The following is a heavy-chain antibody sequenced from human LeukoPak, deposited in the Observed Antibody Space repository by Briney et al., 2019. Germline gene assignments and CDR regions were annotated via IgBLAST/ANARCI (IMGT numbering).Heavy chain of an antibody. D-gene: IGHD6-6*01. CDR3: ASAEETSSSLPMGYFDY. CDR2: ISYDGSNK. Sequence: GGSLRLSCAASGFTFSSYAMHWVRQAPGKGLEWVAVISYDGSNKYYADSVKGRFTISRDNSKNTLYLQMNSPRAEDTAVYCCASAEETSSSLPMGYFDYWGQGTLVTVSS. J-gene: IGHJ4*02. CDR1: GFTFSSYA. V-gene: IGHV3-30-3*01.